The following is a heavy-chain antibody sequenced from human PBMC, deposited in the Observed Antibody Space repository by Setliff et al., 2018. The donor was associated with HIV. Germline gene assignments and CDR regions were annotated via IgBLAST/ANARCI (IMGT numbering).Heavy chain of an antibody. J-gene: IGHJ4*02. D-gene: IGHD6-6*01. CDR2: IYYSGST. Sequence: PSETLSLTCTVSAGSIRSSTYYWAWIRQPPGKGLEWIGTIYYSGSTYYNPSLKSRATISVDTSKNQFSLTLNSVTAADTAVYYCARGPAGRLVFLSYWGQGTLVTVSS. V-gene: IGHV4-39*07. CDR1: AGSIRSSTYY. CDR3: ARGPAGRLVFLSY.